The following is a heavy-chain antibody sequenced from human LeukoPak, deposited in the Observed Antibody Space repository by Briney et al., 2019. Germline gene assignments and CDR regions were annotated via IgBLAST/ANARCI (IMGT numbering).Heavy chain of an antibody. CDR3: ATWNSVLTGYFF. CDR2: ISHNGDT. Sequence: SETLSLTCAVYGGSFSTYYGTWIRQSPGKGLEGIGEISHNGDTNYKPSLKSRVTISVDTSKNQFSLRLRSVTAADTAVYYCATWNSVLTGYFFWGQGTLVTVSS. J-gene: IGHJ4*02. V-gene: IGHV4-34*01. CDR1: GGSFSTYY. D-gene: IGHD3-9*01.